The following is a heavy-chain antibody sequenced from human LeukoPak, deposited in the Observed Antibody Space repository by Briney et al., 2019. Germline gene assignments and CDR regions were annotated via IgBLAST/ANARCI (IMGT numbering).Heavy chain of an antibody. J-gene: IGHJ6*02. CDR1: GGTFSSYA. CDR2: IIPILGIA. V-gene: IGHV1-69*04. Sequence: SVKVSCKASGGTFSSYAISWVRQAPGQGLEWMGRIIPILGIANYAQKFQGRVTITADKSTSTAYMELSSVRSEDTAVYYCARPYGYNYYYGTDVWGQGTTVTVSS. D-gene: IGHD3-10*01. CDR3: ARPYGYNYYYGTDV.